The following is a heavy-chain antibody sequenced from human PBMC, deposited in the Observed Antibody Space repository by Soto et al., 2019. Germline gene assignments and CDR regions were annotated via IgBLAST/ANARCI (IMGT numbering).Heavy chain of an antibody. D-gene: IGHD1-1*01. CDR3: ARHVAGPTDRSNDRYG. V-gene: IGHV5-51*01. CDR1: GYKFTSYW. Sequence: GESLKISCKAPGYKFTSYWIGWVRQMPGKGLEWMGIIYPGDSDTRYSPSFQAQVTISADKSISTAYLQWSSPKASDTAMYYCARHVAGPTDRSNDRYGCGQGTRVTASS. J-gene: IGHJ6*02. CDR2: IYPGDSDT.